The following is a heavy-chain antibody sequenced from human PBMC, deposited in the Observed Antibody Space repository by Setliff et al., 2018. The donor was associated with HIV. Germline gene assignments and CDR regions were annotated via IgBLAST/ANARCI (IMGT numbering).Heavy chain of an antibody. CDR1: GYNFTSHD. CDR3: LRRATAAEVFDY. D-gene: IGHD6-13*01. CDR2: MNPNTGVS. V-gene: IGHV1-8*01. Sequence: ASVKVSCKASGYNFTSHDINWVRQAPGQGLEWMGWMNPNTGVSGYALKFQARVTMTRDTSANTAYMELSNLRSEDTAIYYCLRRATAAEVFDYWGQGTLVTVSS. J-gene: IGHJ4*02.